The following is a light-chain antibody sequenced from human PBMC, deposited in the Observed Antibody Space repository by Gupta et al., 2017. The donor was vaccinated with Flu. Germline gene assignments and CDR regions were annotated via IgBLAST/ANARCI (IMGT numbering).Light chain of an antibody. CDR3: SSYTTSTTWV. V-gene: IGLV2-14*01. Sequence: QSALTQPASVSGSPAQSITISCTGTSSDIGYYDYVSWYQQHPGKAPKLMIYEVSNRPSGVSNRFSGSKSGNTASLTISGLQADDESYYYCSSYTTSTTWVFGGGTQLTVL. CDR2: EVS. J-gene: IGLJ3*02. CDR1: SSDIGYYDY.